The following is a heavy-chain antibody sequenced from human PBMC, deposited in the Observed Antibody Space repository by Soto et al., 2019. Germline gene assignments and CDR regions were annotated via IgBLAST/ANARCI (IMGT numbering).Heavy chain of an antibody. J-gene: IGHJ5*02. V-gene: IGHV3-33*01. D-gene: IGHD3-10*01. Sequence: GGSLRLSCAASGFTFSSYGMHWVRQAPGKGLEWVAVIWYDGSNKYYADSVKGRFTISRDNSKNTLYLQMNSLRAEDTAVYYCAREPRLLTMVRGFNPWGQGTLVTVSS. CDR2: IWYDGSNK. CDR3: AREPRLLTMVRGFNP. CDR1: GFTFSSYG.